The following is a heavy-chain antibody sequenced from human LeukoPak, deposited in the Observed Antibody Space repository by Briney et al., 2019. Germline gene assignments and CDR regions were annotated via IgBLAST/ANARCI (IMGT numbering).Heavy chain of an antibody. D-gene: IGHD6-13*01. J-gene: IGHJ6*02. V-gene: IGHV4-59*01. Sequence: SETLSLTCTVSGGSISSYYWSWIRQPPGKGLEWIGYIYYSGSTNYNPSLRSRVTISVDTSKNQFSLKLSSVTAADTAVYYCARRVYYYGMDVWGQGTSVTVSS. CDR2: IYYSGST. CDR1: GGSISSYY. CDR3: ARRVYYYGMDV.